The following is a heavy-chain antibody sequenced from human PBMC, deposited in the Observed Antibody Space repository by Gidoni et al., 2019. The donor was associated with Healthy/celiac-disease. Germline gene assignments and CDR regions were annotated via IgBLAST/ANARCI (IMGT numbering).Heavy chain of an antibody. CDR1: GYTFTGYY. CDR2: INPNRSGT. D-gene: IGHD3-22*01. J-gene: IGHJ5*02. CDR3: AKEHYYDSSGYYGGWFDP. Sequence: QVQLVQSGAEVKKPGASVTVSCKASGYTFTGYYLHWVRQAPGQGLEWMGWINPNRSGTNYAQKFQGRVTMTRDTSISTAYMELSRLRSDDTAVYYCAKEHYYDSSGYYGGWFDPWGQGTLVTVSS. V-gene: IGHV1-2*02.